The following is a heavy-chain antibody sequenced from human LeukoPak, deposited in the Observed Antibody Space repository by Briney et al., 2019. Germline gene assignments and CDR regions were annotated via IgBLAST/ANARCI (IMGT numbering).Heavy chain of an antibody. CDR2: IKQDGSEK. J-gene: IGHJ2*01. V-gene: IGHV3-7*01. CDR3: ARRYSSKGHWYFDL. CDR1: GFTFSSYW. D-gene: IGHD6-13*01. Sequence: GGSLRLSCAASGFTFSSYWMSWVRQAPGKGLEWVANIKQDGSEKYYVDFVKGRFTISRDNAKNSLYLQMNSLRAEDTAVYYCARRYSSKGHWYFDLWGRGTLVTVSS.